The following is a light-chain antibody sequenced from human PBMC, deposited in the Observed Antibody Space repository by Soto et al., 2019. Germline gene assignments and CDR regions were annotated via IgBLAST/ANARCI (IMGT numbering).Light chain of an antibody. Sequence: DIPMTQSPSTLSASVGDRVTITCRASQSISSWLAWYQQKPGKAPKLLIYKASSLESGVPSGFSGSGSGTEFTLTISSLQTDDFATYYCQQYNSYPWTFGQGTKVEIK. CDR3: QQYNSYPWT. V-gene: IGKV1-5*03. CDR1: QSISSW. CDR2: KAS. J-gene: IGKJ1*01.